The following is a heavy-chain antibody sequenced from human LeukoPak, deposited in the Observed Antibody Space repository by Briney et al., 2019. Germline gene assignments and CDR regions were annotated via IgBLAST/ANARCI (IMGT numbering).Heavy chain of an antibody. CDR1: GYSFTSYW. CDR2: IYPGDSDT. D-gene: IGHD5-24*01. Sequence: GESLKISCKGSGYSFTSYWIGWVRQMSGKGLEWMGIIYPGDSDTRYSPSFQGQVTISADKSISTAYLQWSSLRASDTAMYYCARHEGRVLRDGYDGPGDYWGQGTLVTVSS. J-gene: IGHJ4*02. CDR3: ARHEGRVLRDGYDGPGDY. V-gene: IGHV5-51*01.